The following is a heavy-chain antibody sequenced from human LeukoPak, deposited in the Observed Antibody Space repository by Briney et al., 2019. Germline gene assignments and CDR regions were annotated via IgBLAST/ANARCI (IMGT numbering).Heavy chain of an antibody. Sequence: PGGSLRLSCAASAFTFSSYAMSWVRQAPGKGLEWVSAITGGGGGTYYADSVKGRFTVSRDNSKNTLYLQMNSLRADDTAVYYCAKVYCSSASCPGDYWGQGTLVTVSS. CDR2: ITGGGGGT. CDR1: AFTFSSYA. V-gene: IGHV3-23*01. D-gene: IGHD2-2*01. CDR3: AKVYCSSASCPGDY. J-gene: IGHJ4*02.